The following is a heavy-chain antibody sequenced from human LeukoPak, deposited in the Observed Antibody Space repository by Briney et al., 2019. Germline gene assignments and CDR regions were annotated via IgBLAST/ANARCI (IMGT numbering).Heavy chain of an antibody. CDR3: ARGVYGPLFDP. Sequence: GGSLRLSCAASGFTFSSYSMSWVRQAPGKGLVWVSRINSDGSNTTYADSVKGRFTISRDNGKNTLYLQMNSLRAEDTAVYYCARGVYGPLFDPWGQGTLVTVSS. CDR2: INSDGSNT. V-gene: IGHV3-74*01. J-gene: IGHJ5*02. D-gene: IGHD2-8*01. CDR1: GFTFSSYS.